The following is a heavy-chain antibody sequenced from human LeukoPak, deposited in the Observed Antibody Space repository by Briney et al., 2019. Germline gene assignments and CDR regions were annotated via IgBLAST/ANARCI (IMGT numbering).Heavy chain of an antibody. CDR2: INSDGGST. CDR3: ARDPSLYDSSGYFDY. J-gene: IGHJ4*02. V-gene: IGHV3-74*01. D-gene: IGHD3-22*01. CDR1: GFTFSSYW. Sequence: GGSLRLSCAASGFTFSSYWMHWVRQAPGKGLVWVSRINSDGGSTSYADSVKGRFTISRDNAKNTLYLQMNSLRAEDTAVYYCARDPSLYDSSGYFDYWGQGTLVTVSS.